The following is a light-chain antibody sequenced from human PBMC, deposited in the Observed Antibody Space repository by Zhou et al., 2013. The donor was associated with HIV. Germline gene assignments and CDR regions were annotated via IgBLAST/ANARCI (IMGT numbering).Light chain of an antibody. J-gene: IGKJ1*01. CDR3: QQYKSYST. Sequence: DIQMTQSPSSLSASLGDRVTITCRASQSISRYLNWYQQKPGKAPKLLIYKASSLESGVPSRFSGSGSGTEFTLTISSLQPDDLATYYCQQYKSYSTFGQGTKVEIK. CDR2: KAS. CDR1: QSISRY. V-gene: IGKV1-5*03.